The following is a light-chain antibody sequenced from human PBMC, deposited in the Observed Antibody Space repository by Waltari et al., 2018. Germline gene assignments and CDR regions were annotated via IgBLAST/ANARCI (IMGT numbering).Light chain of an antibody. V-gene: IGLV2-23*03. Sequence: QSALTQPASVSGSPGQSITIPCTGTSRDVGRYNLVPCYQHHPGKAPNLMIYEGNKRPSGVSNRFSGSKSGNTASLTISGLQAEDEADYYCCSYAGSSTFPYVFGTGTKVTVL. CDR3: CSYAGSSTFPYV. CDR1: SRDVGRYNL. CDR2: EGN. J-gene: IGLJ1*01.